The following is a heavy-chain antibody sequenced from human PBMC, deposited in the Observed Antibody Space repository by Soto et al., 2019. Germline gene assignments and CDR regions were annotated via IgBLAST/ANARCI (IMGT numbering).Heavy chain of an antibody. CDR3: ARDPSYCSGGSCYSGFSWFDP. Sequence: ASVKVSCKASGYTFTSYGISWVRQAPGQGLEWMGWISAYNGNTNYAQKLQGRVTMTTDTSTSTAYMELRSLRSDDTAVYYCARDPSYCSGGSCYSGFSWFDPWGQGTLVTVSS. CDR1: GYTFTSYG. J-gene: IGHJ5*02. D-gene: IGHD2-15*01. CDR2: ISAYNGNT. V-gene: IGHV1-18*01.